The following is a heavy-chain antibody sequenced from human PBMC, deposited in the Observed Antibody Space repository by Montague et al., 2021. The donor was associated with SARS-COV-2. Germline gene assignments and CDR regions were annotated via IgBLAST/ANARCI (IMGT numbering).Heavy chain of an antibody. V-gene: IGHV3-7*03. Sequence: SLRLSCAASGFTFSTFWMTWVRQVPGNGLEWVANIEQDGSEKYYVDSVKGRFTISRDNAKNSLYLQLDSLRAEDTAVYYCARGYDSSGYQYWGQGTLVTVSS. D-gene: IGHD3-22*01. CDR1: GFTFSTFW. J-gene: IGHJ4*02. CDR2: IEQDGSEK. CDR3: ARGYDSSGYQY.